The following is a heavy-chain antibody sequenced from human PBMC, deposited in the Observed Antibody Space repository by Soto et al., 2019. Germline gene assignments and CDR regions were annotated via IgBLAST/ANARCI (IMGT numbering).Heavy chain of an antibody. Sequence: DVQLVQSGGGLVQPGGSLRLSCVGSGFTFSDFYMNWVRQAPGKGLEWVANIRPDGYGPNLVESVKGRFTTSRDNAMNPLFLQMNSLGGVGTALFYWAGWGGHDYNYWGQGMRVTVSS. CDR1: GFTFSDFY. CDR2: IRPDGYGP. J-gene: IGHJ4*02. D-gene: IGHD4-4*01. CDR3: AGWGGHDYNY. V-gene: IGHV3-7*03.